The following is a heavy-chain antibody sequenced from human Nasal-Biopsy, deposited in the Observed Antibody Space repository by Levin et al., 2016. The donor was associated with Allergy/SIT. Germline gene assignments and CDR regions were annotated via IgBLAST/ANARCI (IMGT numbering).Heavy chain of an antibody. V-gene: IGHV3-48*01. D-gene: IGHD3-10*01. CDR2: ITSSAGEK. CDR3: VRGMLSLAYFDS. Sequence: GESLKISCSASGFTLSSYSMYWVRQAPGKGLEWVSYITSSAGEKQYADSVKGRFTISRDNAENSLFLQMNSLRAEDTAVYYCVRGMLSLAYFDSWGQGTLVTVSS. J-gene: IGHJ4*02. CDR1: GFTLSSYS.